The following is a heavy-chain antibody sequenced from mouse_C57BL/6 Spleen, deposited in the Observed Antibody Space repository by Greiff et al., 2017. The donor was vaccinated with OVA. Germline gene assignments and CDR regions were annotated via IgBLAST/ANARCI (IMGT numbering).Heavy chain of an antibody. V-gene: IGHV1-61*01. CDR3: ARRGVITTVVAPFDY. J-gene: IGHJ2*01. CDR2: IYPSDSET. CDR1: GYTFTSYW. D-gene: IGHD1-1*01. Sequence: VQLQQSGAELVRPGSSVKLSCKASGYTFTSYWMDWVKQRPGQGLEWIGNIYPSDSETHYNQKFKDKATLTVDKSSSTAYMQLSSLTSEDSAVYYCARRGVITTVVAPFDYWGQGTTLTVSS.